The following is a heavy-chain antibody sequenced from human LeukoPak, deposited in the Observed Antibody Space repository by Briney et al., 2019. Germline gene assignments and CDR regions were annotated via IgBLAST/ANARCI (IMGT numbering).Heavy chain of an antibody. D-gene: IGHD3-22*01. V-gene: IGHV4-39*01. Sequence: SETLSLTCAVSSGSISSSSYYWGWIRQPPGKGLEWIGSIYYSGSTYHNPSLKSRVTLSVDTSKNQFSLKLRSVTAADTAVYYCARQERGYDGSGHRAFDIWGQGTMVTISS. CDR2: IYYSGST. J-gene: IGHJ3*02. CDR1: SGSISSSSYY. CDR3: ARQERGYDGSGHRAFDI.